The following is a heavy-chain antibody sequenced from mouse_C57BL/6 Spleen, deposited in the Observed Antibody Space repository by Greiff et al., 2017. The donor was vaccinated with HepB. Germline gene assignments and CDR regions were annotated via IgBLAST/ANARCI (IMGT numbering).Heavy chain of an antibody. CDR2: ISSGGSYT. J-gene: IGHJ2*01. D-gene: IGHD2-3*01. CDR1: GFTFSSYG. Sequence: EVKVVESGGDLVKPGGSLKLSCAASGFTFSSYGMSWVRQTPDKRLEWVATISSGGSYTYYPDSVKGRFTISRDNAKNTLYLQMSSLKSEDTAMYYCASLIYDGYHRKFGYWGQGTTLTVSS. V-gene: IGHV5-6*01. CDR3: ASLIYDGYHRKFGY.